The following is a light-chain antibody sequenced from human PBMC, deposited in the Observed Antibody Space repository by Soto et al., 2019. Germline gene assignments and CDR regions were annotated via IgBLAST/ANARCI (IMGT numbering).Light chain of an antibody. CDR3: SSYTGSSTLL. Sequence: QSVLTQPASVSGSRGQSITISCTGTSSDVGAYNYVSWYQQHPGKAPKLMIYDVSDRPSGVSNRFSGSKSGNTASLTISGLQAEDEADYYCSSYTGSSTLLFGGGTKLTVL. J-gene: IGLJ3*02. CDR1: SSDVGAYNY. CDR2: DVS. V-gene: IGLV2-14*01.